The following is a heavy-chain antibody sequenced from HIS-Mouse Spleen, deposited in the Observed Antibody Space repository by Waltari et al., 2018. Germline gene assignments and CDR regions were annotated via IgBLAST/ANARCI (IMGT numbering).Heavy chain of an antibody. D-gene: IGHD1-7*01. CDR2: IDWDDDK. Sequence: QVTLRESGPALVKPTQTLTLTCTFSGFSLSTSGMCVSWIRQPPGKALEWLARIDWDDDKYYSTSLKTRLTISKDTSKNQVVRTMTNMYPVDTATYYCARIQAGKLELPFDYWGQGTLVTVSS. V-gene: IGHV2-70*15. CDR1: GFSLSTSGMC. CDR3: ARIQAGKLELPFDY. J-gene: IGHJ4*02.